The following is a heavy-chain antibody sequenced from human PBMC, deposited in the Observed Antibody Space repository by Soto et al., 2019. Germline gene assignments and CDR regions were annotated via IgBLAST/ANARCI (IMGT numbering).Heavy chain of an antibody. CDR2: ISGSGDYT. J-gene: IGHJ5*02. V-gene: IGHV3-23*01. D-gene: IGHD2-15*01. CDR1: GFTFSSYA. Sequence: EVQLLESGGGLVQPGESLRLSCAASGFTFSSYAMTWVRQAPGKGLEWVSSISGSGDYTYFADSVKGRFTISRDNSKDTLYLQTSSLRVEDTAIYYWAKDARSHPQGWFDPWGQGTLVTVSS. CDR3: AKDARSHPQGWFDP.